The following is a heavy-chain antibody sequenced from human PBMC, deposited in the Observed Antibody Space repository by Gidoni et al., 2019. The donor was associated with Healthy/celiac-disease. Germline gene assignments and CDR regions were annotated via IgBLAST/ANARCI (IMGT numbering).Heavy chain of an antibody. CDR2: IIPIFGTA. CDR1: GGTFSSYA. V-gene: IGHV1-69*01. J-gene: IGHJ3*02. CDR3: ARQRHSSSWPQDAFDI. Sequence: HVQLVQSGAEVKKPGSSVKVSCKASGGTFSSYAISWVRQAPGQGLEWMGGIIPIFGTANYAQKFQGRVTITADESTSTAYMELSSLRSEDTAVYYCARQRHSSSWPQDAFDIWGQGTMVTVSS. D-gene: IGHD6-13*01.